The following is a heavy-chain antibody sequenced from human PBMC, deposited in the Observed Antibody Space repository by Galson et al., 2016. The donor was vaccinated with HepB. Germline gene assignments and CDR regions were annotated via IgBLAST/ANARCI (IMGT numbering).Heavy chain of an antibody. Sequence: SLRLSCAASGFTFSGYAMSWVHQAPGKGLEWVSGISGSGDTTDYGDSVKGRFTISRDNSKNTLYLQMNSLRAEDTAVYYCARRDYYDSSGFSALLDYWGLGTLVTVSS. CDR1: GFTFSGYA. J-gene: IGHJ4*02. CDR3: ARRDYYDSSGFSALLDY. D-gene: IGHD3-22*01. V-gene: IGHV3-23*01. CDR2: ISGSGDTT.